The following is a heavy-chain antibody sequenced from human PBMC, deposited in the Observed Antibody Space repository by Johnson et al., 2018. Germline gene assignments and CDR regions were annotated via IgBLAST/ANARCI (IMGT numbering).Heavy chain of an antibody. CDR1: GFTFSTYS. Sequence: EVQLVESGGGLVQPGGSLKLSCAASGFTFSTYSMNWVRQAPGKGLEWVSSISSSSTYIYYADSVKGRFTISRDNAKNSLDLQMNSLRAEDTAVYYCGRDRRAGMDVWGQGTTVTVSS. V-gene: IGHV3-21*01. J-gene: IGHJ6*02. CDR2: ISSSSTYI. CDR3: GRDRRAGMDV.